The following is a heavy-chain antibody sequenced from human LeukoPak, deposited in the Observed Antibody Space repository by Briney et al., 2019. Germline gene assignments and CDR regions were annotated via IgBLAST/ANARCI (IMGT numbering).Heavy chain of an antibody. J-gene: IGHJ4*02. D-gene: IGHD3-22*01. Sequence: PSETLSLTCTVSGGSISSYYWSWIRQSPGKGLEWIGNIYYSGSTNYNPSLKSRVTISVDTSKNQFSLKVSSVTAADTAVYYCARRDSIGYYNYWGQGTLVTVSS. CDR1: GGSISSYY. CDR3: ARRDSIGYYNY. CDR2: IYYSGST. V-gene: IGHV4-59*08.